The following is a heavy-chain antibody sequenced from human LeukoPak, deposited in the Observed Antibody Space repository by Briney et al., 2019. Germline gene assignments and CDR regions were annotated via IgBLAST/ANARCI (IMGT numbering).Heavy chain of an antibody. D-gene: IGHD1-26*01. Sequence: GGSLRLSCAASGFTFSSSTMSWVRQAPGKRPEWVSGILNNDIGGNAYYADAVKGRFTISRDDSKSTLYLEMNSLRAEDTAMYYCVKEIKYVGATYLHSWGQGTLVTVSS. CDR2: ILNNDIGGNA. CDR3: VKEIKYVGATYLHS. J-gene: IGHJ4*02. CDR1: GFTFSSST. V-gene: IGHV3-23*01.